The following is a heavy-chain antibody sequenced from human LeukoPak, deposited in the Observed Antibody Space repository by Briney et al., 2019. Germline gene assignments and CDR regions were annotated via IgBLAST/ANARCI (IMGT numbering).Heavy chain of an antibody. V-gene: IGHV3-21*01. CDR1: GFTLSGYG. Sequence: GGSLRLSCAASGFTLSGYGMHWVRQAPGKGLEWVSSINPSSNYIYYTDSVKGRFTVSRDNAKNSLCLQMNSLRAEDTAVYYCARDLSQTESPDYGDYNSFDYWGQGTLVTVSS. CDR2: INPSSNYI. D-gene: IGHD4-17*01. J-gene: IGHJ4*02. CDR3: ARDLSQTESPDYGDYNSFDY.